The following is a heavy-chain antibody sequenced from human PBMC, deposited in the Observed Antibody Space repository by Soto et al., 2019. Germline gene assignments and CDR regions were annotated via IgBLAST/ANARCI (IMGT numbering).Heavy chain of an antibody. CDR2: INSDGSVS. Sequence: EVQLVESGGGLVQPGGSLRLSCAASGFTFSNYWMYWVRQAPGKGLVWVSRINSDGSVSSYADSVKGRLTISRDNVKNTRYLQMESLRAEDTAVYYCARGDCDGGICYSLAGTFYYYMAVWGKGTTVTVFS. J-gene: IGHJ6*03. V-gene: IGHV3-74*01. D-gene: IGHD2-15*01. CDR3: ARGDCDGGICYSLAGTFYYYMAV. CDR1: GFTFSNYW.